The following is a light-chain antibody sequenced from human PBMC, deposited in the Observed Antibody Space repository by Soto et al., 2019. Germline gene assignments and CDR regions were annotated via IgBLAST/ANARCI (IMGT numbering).Light chain of an antibody. CDR2: KAS. J-gene: IGKJ1*01. V-gene: IGKV1-5*03. CDR1: HTISSW. CDR3: QHYNSYSEA. Sequence: IQMTQSRSTLSVSLGDRVTIACLASHTISSWLAWYQQKPGKAPKLLIYKASTLKSGVPSRFSGSGSGTEFTLTISSLQPDDFATYYCQHYNSYSEAFGQGTKVDIK.